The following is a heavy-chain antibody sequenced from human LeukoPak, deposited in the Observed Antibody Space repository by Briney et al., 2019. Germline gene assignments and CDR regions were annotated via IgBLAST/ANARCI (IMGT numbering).Heavy chain of an antibody. D-gene: IGHD3-3*01. CDR2: IYTSGST. J-gene: IGHJ5*02. V-gene: IGHV4-4*07. Sequence: SETLSLTCTVSGGSISSYYWSWIRQPAGKGLEWIGRIYTSGSTNYNPSLKSRVTMSVDTSKNQFPLKLSSVTAADTAVYYCARDAYYDFWSGYSGSWFDPWGQGTLVTVSS. CDR1: GGSISSYY. CDR3: ARDAYYDFWSGYSGSWFDP.